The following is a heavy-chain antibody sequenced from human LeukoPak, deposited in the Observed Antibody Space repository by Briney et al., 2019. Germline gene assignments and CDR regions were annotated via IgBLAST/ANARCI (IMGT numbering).Heavy chain of an antibody. V-gene: IGHV4-39*01. CDR1: GGFISNSNFY. Sequence: PSETLSLTCTVSGGFISNSNFYWGWIRQPPGKGLDWIGNIYYTGRTYYNPSLNSRVTISVDTSKNQFSLKLSSVTAADTAVYYCARRANTWFDPWGQGTLVTVSS. D-gene: IGHD2/OR15-2a*01. CDR3: ARRANTWFDP. J-gene: IGHJ5*02. CDR2: IYYTGRT.